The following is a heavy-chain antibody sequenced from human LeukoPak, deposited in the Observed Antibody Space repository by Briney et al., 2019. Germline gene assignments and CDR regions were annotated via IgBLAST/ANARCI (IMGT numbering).Heavy chain of an antibody. D-gene: IGHD3-10*01. Sequence: SSETLSLTCAVYGGSFSGYYWSWIRQPPGKGLEWIGYIYYSGSTNYNPSLKSRVTISVDTSKNQFSLKLSSVTAADTAVYYCARCYGSGPYYMDVWGKGTTVTISS. V-gene: IGHV4-59*01. CDR2: IYYSGST. CDR3: ARCYGSGPYYMDV. J-gene: IGHJ6*03. CDR1: GGSFSGYY.